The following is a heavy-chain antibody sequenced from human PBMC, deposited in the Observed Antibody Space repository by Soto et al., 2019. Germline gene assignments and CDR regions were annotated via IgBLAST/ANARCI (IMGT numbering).Heavy chain of an antibody. J-gene: IGHJ6*02. CDR3: ARDYYDSPLAMDV. CDR2: ISYTGNT. CDR1: SGSMSSGRYF. D-gene: IGHD3-22*01. V-gene: IGHV4-31*03. Sequence: SETLSLTCTVSSGSMSSGRYFWSCIRQHPGKGLEWIGYISYTGNTYYNPSLKGRVSISVDTSKNEVSLKLRSVTAADTAVYFCARDYYDSPLAMDVWGQGTTVT.